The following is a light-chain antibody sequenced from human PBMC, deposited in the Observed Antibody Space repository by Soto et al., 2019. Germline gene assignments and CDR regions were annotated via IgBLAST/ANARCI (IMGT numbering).Light chain of an antibody. J-gene: IGKJ1*01. V-gene: IGKV3-15*01. CDR3: QQYNNWPRT. CDR1: QSVSTN. Sequence: EIVMTQSPATLSVSPGASATLSCRASQSVSTNLAWYQQKPGQVPRVLIYGASTRATGIPARFSGSGSGTEFTLTISSLQSEDFAVYYCQQYNNWPRTFGQGTKVDIK. CDR2: GAS.